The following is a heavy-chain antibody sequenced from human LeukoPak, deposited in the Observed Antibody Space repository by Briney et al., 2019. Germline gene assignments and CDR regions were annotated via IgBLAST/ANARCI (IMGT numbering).Heavy chain of an antibody. V-gene: IGHV1-2*02. CDR1: GYISTGYF. Sequence: ASMKVSCKASGYISTGYFIHWVRQAPGQGLEWMGWINPNSGDTGSAQRFQGRVTMTRDTSVSTAYMELTRLTSDDTAVYYCARAKEYGTLGDWFDAWGQGTLVTVSS. J-gene: IGHJ5*02. CDR2: INPNSGDT. D-gene: IGHD2/OR15-2a*01. CDR3: ARAKEYGTLGDWFDA.